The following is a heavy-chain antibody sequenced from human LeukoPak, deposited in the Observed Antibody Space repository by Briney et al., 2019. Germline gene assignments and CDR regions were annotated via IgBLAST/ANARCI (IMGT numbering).Heavy chain of an antibody. V-gene: IGHV4-4*02. CDR3: ARGVWSGYPVWGYYGMDV. CDR2: IYHSGST. J-gene: IGHJ6*02. D-gene: IGHD3-3*01. Sequence: SETLSLTCAVSGGSISSSNWWSWVRQPPGKGLEWIGEIYHSGSTNYNPSLKSRVTISVDKSKNQFSLKLSSVTAADTAVYYCARGVWSGYPVWGYYGMDVWGQGTTVTVSS. CDR1: GGSISSSNW.